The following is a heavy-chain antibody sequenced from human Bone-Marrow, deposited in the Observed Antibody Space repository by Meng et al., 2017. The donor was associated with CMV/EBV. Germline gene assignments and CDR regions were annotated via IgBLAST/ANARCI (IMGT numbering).Heavy chain of an antibody. J-gene: IGHJ4*02. CDR2: IKSKTDGGTT. CDR3: ARVGGSHYSDY. V-gene: IGHV3-15*01. Sequence: GESLKISCAASGFTFNYAWMSWVRQAPGKGLEWVGRIKSKTDGGTTDYTAPVKGRFTISRDDSKNTLYLQMNSLKTEDTAVYYCARVGGSHYSDYWGPGTLVTVSS. D-gene: IGHD1-26*01. CDR1: GFTFNYAW.